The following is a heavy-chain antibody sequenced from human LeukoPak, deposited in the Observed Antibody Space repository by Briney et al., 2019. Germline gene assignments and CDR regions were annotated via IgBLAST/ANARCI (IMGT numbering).Heavy chain of an antibody. V-gene: IGHV3-23*01. CDR1: GFSVGSYA. CDR2: ISDSYGPT. D-gene: IGHD2-15*01. J-gene: IGHJ4*02. CDR3: ARETSGYRDGGTCYSFHYSDH. Sequence: GGSLRLSCAASGFSVGSYAMSWVRQAPGKGLQWVSHISDSYGPTYPSDSVKGRFTISRDNSKNMLCLQMNILRTEDTAIYYCARETSGYRDGGTCYSFHYSDHWGQGVVVTVSS.